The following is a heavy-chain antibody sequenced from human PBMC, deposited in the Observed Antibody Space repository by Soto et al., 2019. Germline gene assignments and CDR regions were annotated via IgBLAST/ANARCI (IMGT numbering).Heavy chain of an antibody. CDR1: GFTFRSYA. D-gene: IGHD5-18*01. CDR2: ISGSGGST. Sequence: GGSLRLSCSASGFTFRSYAMSWVRQAPGKGLEWVSAISGSGGSTYYADSVKGRFTISRDNSKNTLYLQMNSLRAEDTAVYYCAKTIQLWLFDGMDVWGQGTTVTVSS. CDR3: AKTIQLWLFDGMDV. J-gene: IGHJ6*02. V-gene: IGHV3-23*01.